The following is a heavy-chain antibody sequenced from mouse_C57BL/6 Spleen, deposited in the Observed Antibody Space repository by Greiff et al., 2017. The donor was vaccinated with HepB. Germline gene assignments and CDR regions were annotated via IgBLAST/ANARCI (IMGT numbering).Heavy chain of an antibody. CDR3: ARYYGSSYVWYFDV. CDR2: INPSNGGT. D-gene: IGHD1-1*01. J-gene: IGHJ1*03. V-gene: IGHV1-53*01. Sequence: QVQLKQSGTELVKPGASVKLSCKASGYTFTSYWMHWVKQRPGQGLEWIGNINPSNGGTNYNEKFKSKATLTVDKSSSTAYMQLSSLTSEDSAVYYCARYYGSSYVWYFDVWGTGTTVTVSS. CDR1: GYTFTSYW.